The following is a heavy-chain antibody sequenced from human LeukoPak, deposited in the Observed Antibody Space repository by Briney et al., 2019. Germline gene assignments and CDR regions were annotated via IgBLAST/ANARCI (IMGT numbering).Heavy chain of an antibody. Sequence: GGSLRLSCAASGFTFSSYGMHWVRQAPGKGLEWVAVISYDGSNKYYADSVKGRFTISRDNSKNTLYLQMNSLRAEDTAVYYCAKPFSRASGYYDSGGYRDAFDIWGQGTMVTVSS. CDR2: ISYDGSNK. D-gene: IGHD3-22*01. CDR3: AKPFSRASGYYDSGGYRDAFDI. CDR1: GFTFSSYG. V-gene: IGHV3-30*18. J-gene: IGHJ3*02.